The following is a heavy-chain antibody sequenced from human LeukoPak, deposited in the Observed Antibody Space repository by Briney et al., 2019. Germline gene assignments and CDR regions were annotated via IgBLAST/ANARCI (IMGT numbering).Heavy chain of an antibody. CDR3: AKGPRASGWTYFDY. Sequence: GGSLRLSCAASGFTFSSYAMSWVRQAPGKGLEWVSVISGSGGSTYSAESVKGRFTISRDNSKNTLYLQMNSLRVVDTAVYYCAKGPRASGWTYFDYWGQGTLVTVSS. V-gene: IGHV3-23*01. D-gene: IGHD6-19*01. CDR1: GFTFSSYA. CDR2: ISGSGGST. J-gene: IGHJ4*02.